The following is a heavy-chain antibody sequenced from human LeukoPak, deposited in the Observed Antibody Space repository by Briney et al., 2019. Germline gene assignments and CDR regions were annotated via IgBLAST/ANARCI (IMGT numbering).Heavy chain of an antibody. V-gene: IGHV3-66*01. CDR3: SRGRYCSGGTCPD. CDR2: INIGGST. J-gene: IGHJ4*02. CDR1: GFTFTSYA. D-gene: IGHD2-15*01. Sequence: HPGGSLRLSCAASGFTFTSYAMSWVRQAPGKGLEWVSIINIGGSTDYADSLKGRFTISRDNSKNTLYLQTDSLRAEDTAVYYCSRGRYCSGGTCPDWGQGTLVSVSS.